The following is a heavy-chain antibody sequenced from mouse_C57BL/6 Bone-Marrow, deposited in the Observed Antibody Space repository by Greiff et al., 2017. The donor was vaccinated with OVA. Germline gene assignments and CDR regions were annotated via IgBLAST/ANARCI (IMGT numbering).Heavy chain of an antibody. Sequence: VQLQQSGPELVKPGASVKISCKASGYAFSSSWMNWVKQRPGKGLEWIGRIYPGDGDTNYNGKFKGKATLTADKSSSTAYMQLSSLTSEDSAVYFCARSTTTAAPLDYWGQGTTLTVSS. D-gene: IGHD1-2*01. J-gene: IGHJ2*01. CDR3: ARSTTTAAPLDY. CDR1: GYAFSSSW. V-gene: IGHV1-82*01. CDR2: IYPGDGDT.